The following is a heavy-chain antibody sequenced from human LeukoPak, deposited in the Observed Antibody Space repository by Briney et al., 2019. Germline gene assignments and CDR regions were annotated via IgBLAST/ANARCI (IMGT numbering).Heavy chain of an antibody. V-gene: IGHV4-39*01. CDR1: GGSISTSSFY. J-gene: IGHJ4*02. Sequence: SETLPLTCTVSGGSISTSSFYWGWIRQPPGKGLEWIGSIHYSGGTYYNPSLKSGVTISVDTSKNQFSLKVSSVTAADTAVYYCARYSGYATYWGQGTLVTVSS. CDR3: ARYSGYATY. CDR2: IHYSGGT. D-gene: IGHD5-12*01.